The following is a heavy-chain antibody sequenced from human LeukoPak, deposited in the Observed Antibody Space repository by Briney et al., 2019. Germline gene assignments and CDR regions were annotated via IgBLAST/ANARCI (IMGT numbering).Heavy chain of an antibody. Sequence: GGSLRLSCAASGLSFSSFAMSWVRQAPARGLEWLSSMKGTGETIYADSVRGRCTLFRDGSRNTVYLQLNNLRVQDTAVYYCARASWVSTADAVPWGQRTVVTVSS. D-gene: IGHD3-16*01. CDR1: GLSFSSFA. CDR3: ARASWVSTADAVP. J-gene: IGHJ5*02. V-gene: IGHV3-23*01. CDR2: MKGTGET.